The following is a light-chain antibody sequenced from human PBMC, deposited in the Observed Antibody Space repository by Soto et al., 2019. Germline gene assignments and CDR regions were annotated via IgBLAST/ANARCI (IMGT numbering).Light chain of an antibody. CDR2: DAS. CDR1: QSVGIY. Sequence: EIVLTQSPATLSLSPGERATLSCRASQSVGIYLGWYQQRPGQAPRLLIYDASNRAAGIPGRFSGSGSGTDFSLTINRIEPEDFAVYYXQHRSTWPPAFGQGTRLEIK. CDR3: QHRSTWPPA. V-gene: IGKV3-11*01. J-gene: IGKJ5*01.